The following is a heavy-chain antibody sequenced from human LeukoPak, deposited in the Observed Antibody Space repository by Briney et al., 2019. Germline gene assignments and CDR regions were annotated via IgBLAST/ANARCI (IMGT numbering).Heavy chain of an antibody. V-gene: IGHV3-48*04. J-gene: IGHJ4*02. CDR3: ARSHYDGSGGYYNLDY. CDR2: ISSSGSTK. CDR1: GFTFSNYH. Sequence: GGSLRLSCAASGFTFSNYHMSWVRQAPGKGLEWVSYISSSGSTKYYADSVKGRFTISRDNAKNSLYLQMNSLTAEDTAIYYCARSHYDGSGGYYNLDYWGQGTLVTVSS. D-gene: IGHD3-10*01.